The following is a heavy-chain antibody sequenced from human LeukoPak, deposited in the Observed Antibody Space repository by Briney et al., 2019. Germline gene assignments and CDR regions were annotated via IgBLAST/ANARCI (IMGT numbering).Heavy chain of an antibody. CDR3: ARASGNYYPPYYFDY. CDR2: INWNGDSR. V-gene: IGHV3-20*04. D-gene: IGHD1-26*01. J-gene: IGHJ4*02. CDR1: GFKFDDYG. Sequence: GGSLRLSCTASGFKFDDYGMTWVRQAPGKGLEWVSDINWNGDSRGYAHSVRGRFTIYRDNSKNSLYLQMNSLRGEDTAVYYCARASGNYYPPYYFDYWGQGTLVTVSS.